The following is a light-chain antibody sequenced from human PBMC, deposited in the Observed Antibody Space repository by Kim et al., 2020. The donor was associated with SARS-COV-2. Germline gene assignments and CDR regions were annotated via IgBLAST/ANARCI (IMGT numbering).Light chain of an antibody. CDR3: QSYDSRNVI. J-gene: IGLJ2*01. CDR2: GNI. CDR1: SANIGAGFD. Sequence: PGQRVTISCTGSSANIGAGFDVHWYQQVPGTAPKLLIYGNINRPSGVPDRFSGSKSGTSASLAITGLQAEDEADYYCQSYDSRNVIFGGGTQLTVL. V-gene: IGLV1-40*01.